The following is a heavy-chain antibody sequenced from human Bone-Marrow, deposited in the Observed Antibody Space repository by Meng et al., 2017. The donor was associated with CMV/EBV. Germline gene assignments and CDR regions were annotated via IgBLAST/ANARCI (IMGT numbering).Heavy chain of an antibody. CDR1: GGSISSYY. CDR3: ARVYGSGSYENYYYYGMDV. J-gene: IGHJ6*02. Sequence: SETLSLTCTVSGGSISSYYWSWIRQPPGKGLEWIGYIYYSGSTNYNPSLKSRVTISVDTSKNQFSLKLSSVTAADTAVYYCARVYGSGSYENYYYYGMDVWGQGTTVTVPS. V-gene: IGHV4-59*01. D-gene: IGHD3-10*01. CDR2: IYYSGST.